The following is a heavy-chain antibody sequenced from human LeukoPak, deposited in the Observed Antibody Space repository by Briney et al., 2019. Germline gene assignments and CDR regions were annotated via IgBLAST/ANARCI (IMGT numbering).Heavy chain of an antibody. Sequence: SETLSLTCTVSDGSVNSYYWSWIRQPPGKELEWIGCFYYSGRTNYNPSLDSRVTISVDTSKNQFSLTLSSVTAADTAVYYCARAGGGYDRWGQGTLVTVSS. CDR3: ARAGGGYDR. V-gene: IGHV4-59*02. D-gene: IGHD5-12*01. CDR1: DGSVNSYY. J-gene: IGHJ5*02. CDR2: FYYSGRT.